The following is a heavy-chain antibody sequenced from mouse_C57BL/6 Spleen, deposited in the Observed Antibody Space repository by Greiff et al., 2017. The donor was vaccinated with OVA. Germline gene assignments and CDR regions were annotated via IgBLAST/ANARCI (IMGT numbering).Heavy chain of an antibody. V-gene: IGHV3-6*01. D-gene: IGHD4-1*01. CDR1: GYSITSGYY. J-gene: IGHJ2*01. CDR2: ISYDGSN. CDR3: AISWDDYFDY. Sequence: VQLKQSGPGLVKPSQSLSLTCSVTGYSITSGYYWNWIRQFPGNKLEWMGYISYDGSNNYNPSLKNRISITRDTSKNQFFLKLNSVTTEDTATYYCAISWDDYFDYWGQGTTLTVSS.